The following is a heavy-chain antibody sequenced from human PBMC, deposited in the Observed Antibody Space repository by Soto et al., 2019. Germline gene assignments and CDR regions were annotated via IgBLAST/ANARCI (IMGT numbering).Heavy chain of an antibody. Sequence: ASVKVSCKASGYTFTSYGISWVRQAPGQGLEWMGWISAYNGNTNYAQKLQGRVTMTTDTSTSTAYMELRSLRSDDTAVYYCARVGDYYDSSGYYINRMGSYYFDYWGQGTLVTVSS. D-gene: IGHD3-22*01. V-gene: IGHV1-18*04. J-gene: IGHJ4*02. CDR2: ISAYNGNT. CDR3: ARVGDYYDSSGYYINRMGSYYFDY. CDR1: GYTFTSYG.